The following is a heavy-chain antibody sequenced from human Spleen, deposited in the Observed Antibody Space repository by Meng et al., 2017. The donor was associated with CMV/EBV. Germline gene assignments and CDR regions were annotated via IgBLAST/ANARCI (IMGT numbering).Heavy chain of an antibody. V-gene: IGHV4-38-2*02. CDR2: IYHSGST. J-gene: IGHJ4*02. CDR1: GYSISSGYY. Sequence: GSLRLSCTVSGYSISSGYYWGWIRQPPGKGLEWIGSIYHSGSTYYNPSLKSRVTISVDTSKNQFSLNLSSVTAADTAVYYCARAEDCGTDCYELLFDSWGQGTLVTVSS. CDR3: ARAEDCGTDCYELLFDS. D-gene: IGHD2-21*01.